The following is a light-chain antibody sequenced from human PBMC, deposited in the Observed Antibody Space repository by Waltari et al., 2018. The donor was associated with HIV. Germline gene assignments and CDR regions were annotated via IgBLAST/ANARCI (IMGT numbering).Light chain of an antibody. Sequence: QSVLTQPPSASGTPGQRVTISCSGSSSNIGSNPVNWYQQLPGTAPKLPMYSNNQRPSGVPDRFSGSKSGTSASLAISGLQSEDDADYYCSVWDDSLNGRVFGTGTKVTVL. CDR2: SNN. CDR3: SVWDDSLNGRV. CDR1: SSNIGSNP. J-gene: IGLJ1*01. V-gene: IGLV1-44*01.